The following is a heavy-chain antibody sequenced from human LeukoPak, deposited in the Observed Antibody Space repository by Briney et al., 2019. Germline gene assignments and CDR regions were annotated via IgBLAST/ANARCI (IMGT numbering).Heavy chain of an antibody. CDR1: GYTFTSYY. Sequence: GASVKVSCKASGYTFTSYYMHWVRQAPGQGLEWMGIINPSGGSTSYAQKFQGRVTMTRDMSTSTVYMELSSLRSEDTAVYYCAVGIRASGSYQIWGHAFDIWGQGTMVTVSS. CDR3: AVGIRASGSYQIWGHAFDI. J-gene: IGHJ3*02. CDR2: INPSGGST. D-gene: IGHD3-10*01. V-gene: IGHV1-46*01.